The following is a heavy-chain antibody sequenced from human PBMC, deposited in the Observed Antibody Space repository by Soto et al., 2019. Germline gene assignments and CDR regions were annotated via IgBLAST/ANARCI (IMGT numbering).Heavy chain of an antibody. D-gene: IGHD3-3*01. CDR1: GGTFSSYA. CDR2: IIPIFGTA. V-gene: IGHV1-69*12. CDR3: ARDLVYDFWSGQMPDVDV. Sequence: QVQLVQSGAEVKKPGSSVKVSCKASGGTFSSYAISWVRQAPGQGLEWMGGIIPIFGTANYAQKFQGRVTITADESTSTAYMELSSLRSEDTAVYYCARDLVYDFWSGQMPDVDVWGQGTTVTVSS. J-gene: IGHJ6*02.